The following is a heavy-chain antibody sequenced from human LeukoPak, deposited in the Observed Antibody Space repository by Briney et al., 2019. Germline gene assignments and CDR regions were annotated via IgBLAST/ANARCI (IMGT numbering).Heavy chain of an antibody. CDR2: IIPILGIA. CDR3: AGDPKLRYFDWLPPGPPNYYYGMDV. J-gene: IGHJ6*02. V-gene: IGHV1-69*04. D-gene: IGHD3-9*01. CDR1: GGTFSSYA. Sequence: ASVKVSCKASGGTFSSYAISWVRQAPGQGLEWMGRIIPILGIANYAQKFQGRVTITADKSTSTAYMELSSLRSEDTAVYYCAGDPKLRYFDWLPPGPPNYYYGMDVWGQGTTVTVSS.